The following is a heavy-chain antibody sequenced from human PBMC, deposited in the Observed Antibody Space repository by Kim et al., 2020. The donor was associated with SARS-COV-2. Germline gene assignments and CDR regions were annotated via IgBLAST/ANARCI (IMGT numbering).Heavy chain of an antibody. CDR2: IWYDGSNK. CDR3: AKAGYSYAQSLGFFDY. V-gene: IGHV3-33*06. J-gene: IGHJ4*02. CDR1: GFTFSSYG. D-gene: IGHD5-18*01. Sequence: GGSLRLSCAASGFTFSSYGIHWVRQAPGKGLEWVTVIWYDGSNKYYTDSVKGRFTISRDNSKNTLYLQMNSLRAEDTAVYYCAKAGYSYAQSLGFFDYWGRGTLVTVSS.